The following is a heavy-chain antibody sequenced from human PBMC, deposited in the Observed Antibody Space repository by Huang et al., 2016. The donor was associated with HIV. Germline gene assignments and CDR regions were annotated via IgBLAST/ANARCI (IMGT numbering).Heavy chain of an antibody. Sequence: LQESGPGLVGPSETLSLTCAVSGDSINSNTFYWGWIRRPPGKALEWMGSIYESGTTYYKPALKRRARIAVDASKNRIFLHLRSVTAADTGVYYCARTGVAVSDDPEYFQHWGQGALVTIS. D-gene: IGHD3-3*01. V-gene: IGHV4-39*02. J-gene: IGHJ1*01. CDR2: IYESGTT. CDR3: ARTGVAVSDDPEYFQH. CDR1: GDSINSNTFY.